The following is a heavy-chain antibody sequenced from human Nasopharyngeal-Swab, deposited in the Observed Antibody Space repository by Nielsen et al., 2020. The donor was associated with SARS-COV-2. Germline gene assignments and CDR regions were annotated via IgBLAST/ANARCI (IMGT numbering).Heavy chain of an antibody. J-gene: IGHJ6*02. D-gene: IGHD6-19*01. CDR1: GFTFRRYA. V-gene: IGHV3-23*01. Sequence: GESLKISCAASGFTFRRYAISWVRQAPGKGLEWVSVISGSDHTTYYADSVKGRFTISRDNSKNTLYLQMNSLRAEDTAVYYCARDLYRQQWPLYNYYGMDVWGQGTTVTVSS. CDR2: ISGSDHTT. CDR3: ARDLYRQQWPLYNYYGMDV.